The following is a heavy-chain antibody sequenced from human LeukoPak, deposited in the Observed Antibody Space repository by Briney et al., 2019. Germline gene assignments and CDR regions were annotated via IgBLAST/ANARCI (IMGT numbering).Heavy chain of an antibody. CDR3: ARRNYDSGSYYSDY. V-gene: IGHV3-21*01. CDR2: ISSSSIYI. J-gene: IGHJ4*02. D-gene: IGHD3-10*01. CDR1: GFTFSGYS. Sequence: GGSLRLSCAASGFTFSGYSMNWVRQAPGKGLEWASSISSSSIYIYYADSVKGRFTISRDNAKNSLYLQMNSLRAEDTAVYYCARRNYDSGSYYSDYWGQGTLVTVSS.